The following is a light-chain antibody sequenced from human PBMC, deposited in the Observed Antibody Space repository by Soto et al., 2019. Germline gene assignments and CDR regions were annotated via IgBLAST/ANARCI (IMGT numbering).Light chain of an antibody. J-gene: IGLJ1*01. CDR3: SSYTSSSIDDV. V-gene: IGLV2-14*01. Sequence: QSALTQPASVSGSPGQSITISCTGTSSDVGGYNYVSWYQQHPGKAPKLMIYEVSNRPSWVSNRFSGSKSGNTASLTISGLQAEDEADYYCSSYTSSSIDDVFGTGTKLTVL. CDR1: SSDVGGYNY. CDR2: EVS.